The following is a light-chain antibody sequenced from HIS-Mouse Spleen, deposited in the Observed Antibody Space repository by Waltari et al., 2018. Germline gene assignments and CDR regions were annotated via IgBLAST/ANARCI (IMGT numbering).Light chain of an antibody. CDR2: GAS. CDR3: QQYGSSPRT. Sequence: EIVLTQSPGTLSLSPGERATLSCRASQSVSSSYLAWYQQKPGQAPRRLIYGASSRATGIPYRFSGSGSGTDFTLTISRLEPEDFAVYYCQQYGSSPRTFGQGTKLEIK. V-gene: IGKV3-20*01. J-gene: IGKJ2*01. CDR1: QSVSSSY.